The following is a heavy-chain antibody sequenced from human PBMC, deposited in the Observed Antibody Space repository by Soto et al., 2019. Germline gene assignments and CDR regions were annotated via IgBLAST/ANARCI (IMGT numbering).Heavy chain of an antibody. CDR1: GGSISSYY. CDR3: AITKREVIAAAVTDRYGMDV. D-gene: IGHD6-13*01. Sequence: PAETLSLTCTVSGGSISSYYWSWIRQPPGKGLEWIGYIYYSGSTNYNLSLKSRVTISVDTSKNQFSLKVSSVTAADTAVYYCAITKREVIAAAVTDRYGMDVWGQGTTVTVSS. V-gene: IGHV4-59*08. CDR2: IYYSGST. J-gene: IGHJ6*02.